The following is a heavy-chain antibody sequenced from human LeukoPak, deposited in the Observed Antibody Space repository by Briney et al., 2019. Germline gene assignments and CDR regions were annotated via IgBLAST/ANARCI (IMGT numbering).Heavy chain of an antibody. CDR3: ARDTSGYFDY. J-gene: IGHJ4*02. D-gene: IGHD2-15*01. CDR1: GFIFSSYS. V-gene: IGHV3-23*01. CDR2: ITGSGGNT. Sequence: PGGSLRLSCAASGFIFSSYSMSWVRQAPGKGLEWVSVITGSGGNTYYADSVKGRFTISRDNSKNTLYLQMNSLRAEDTAVYYCARDTSGYFDYWGQGTLVTVSS.